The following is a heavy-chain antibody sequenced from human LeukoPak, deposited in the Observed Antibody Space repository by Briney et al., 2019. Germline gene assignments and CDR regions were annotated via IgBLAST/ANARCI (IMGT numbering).Heavy chain of an antibody. V-gene: IGHV3-21*01. CDR2: ISSSSSNI. CDR3: ARKGGSGSHYYYYYMDV. CDR1: GFTFSSYS. D-gene: IGHD3-10*01. J-gene: IGHJ6*03. Sequence: GGSLRLSCAASGFTFSSYSMNWVRQAPGKGLEWVSSISSSSSNIYYADSVKGRFTISRDNAKNSLYLQMNSLRAEDTAVYYCARKGGSGSHYYYYYMDVWGKGTTVTISS.